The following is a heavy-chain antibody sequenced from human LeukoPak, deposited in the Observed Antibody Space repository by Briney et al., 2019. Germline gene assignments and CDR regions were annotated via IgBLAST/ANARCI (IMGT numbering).Heavy chain of an antibody. D-gene: IGHD7-27*01. CDR1: GDSISSYYW. CDR2: IDWDDDK. Sequence: TLSLTCTVSGDSISSYYWSWIRQPPGKALEWLARIDWDDDKYYSTSLKTRLTISKDTSKNQVVLTMTNMDPVDTATYYCARIRLGISLYYMDVWGKGTTVTVS. CDR3: ARIRLGISLYYMDV. J-gene: IGHJ6*03. V-gene: IGHV2-70*11.